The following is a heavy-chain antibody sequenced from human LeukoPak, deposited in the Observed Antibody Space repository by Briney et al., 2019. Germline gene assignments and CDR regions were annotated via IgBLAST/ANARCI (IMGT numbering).Heavy chain of an antibody. D-gene: IGHD6-13*01. J-gene: IGHJ4*02. Sequence: GGSLRLSCAASGFTFSDYYMSWIRQAPGKGLEWVSYISSSGSTIYYADSVKGRFTISRDNAKNSLYLQMNSLRAEDTAVYYCARDGARPGIAAAGIICWGQGTLVTVSS. CDR2: ISSSGSTI. CDR1: GFTFSDYY. CDR3: ARDGARPGIAAAGIIC. V-gene: IGHV3-11*01.